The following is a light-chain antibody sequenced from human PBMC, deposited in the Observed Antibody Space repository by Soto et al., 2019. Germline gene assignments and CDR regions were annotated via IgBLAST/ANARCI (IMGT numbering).Light chain of an antibody. CDR3: QQNSSPPLT. Sequence: DLHMTQSPSSLSASIGDRVTISCRASQPIDSYLNWYLQKAGNAPKLLIFTRSFLQSGVPSRFSGRGSGTDFTLTISSLQPEDIGTYYCQQNSSPPLTFGGGTRVDIK. V-gene: IGKV1-39*01. CDR1: QPIDSY. J-gene: IGKJ4*01. CDR2: TRS.